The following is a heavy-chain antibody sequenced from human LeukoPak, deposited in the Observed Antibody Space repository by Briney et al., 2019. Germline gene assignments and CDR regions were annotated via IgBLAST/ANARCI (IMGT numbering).Heavy chain of an antibody. V-gene: IGHV4-34*01. J-gene: IGHJ4*02. CDR2: INHSGST. D-gene: IGHD6-13*01. CDR1: GGSFSGYY. Sequence: SETLSLTCAVYGGSFSGYYWSWIRQPPGKGLEWIGEINHSGSTNYNPSLKSRVTISVGTSKNQFSLKLSSVTAADTAVYYCAIIAAAAVDYWGQGTLVTVSS. CDR3: AIIAAAAVDY.